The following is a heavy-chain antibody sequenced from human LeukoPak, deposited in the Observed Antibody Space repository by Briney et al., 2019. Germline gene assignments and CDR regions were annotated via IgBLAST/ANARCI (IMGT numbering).Heavy chain of an antibody. J-gene: IGHJ4*02. Sequence: SETLSLTCAVSGVSFSTYYWSWIRQSPEKGLEWIGEVNHSGYTSYNPSLKSRVTISVDTSKNQFSLRLNSVTAADTAVYYCARQLYGSDYWGQGTQVTVS. V-gene: IGHV4-34*01. D-gene: IGHD4-17*01. CDR3: ARQLYGSDY. CDR2: VNHSGYT. CDR1: GVSFSTYY.